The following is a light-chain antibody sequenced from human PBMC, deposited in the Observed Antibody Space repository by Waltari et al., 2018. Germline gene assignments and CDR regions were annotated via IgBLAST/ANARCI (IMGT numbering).Light chain of an antibody. CDR2: DDS. CDR3: QVWDSSSDHPKV. Sequence: SYVLTQPPSVSVAPGKTARITCGGNNIGRKSGHWYQQKPGQAPVLVVYDDSDRPSGIPERFSGSNSGNTATLTISRVEAGDEADYYCQVWDSSSDHPKVFGTGTKVTVL. CDR1: NIGRKS. J-gene: IGLJ1*01. V-gene: IGLV3-21*03.